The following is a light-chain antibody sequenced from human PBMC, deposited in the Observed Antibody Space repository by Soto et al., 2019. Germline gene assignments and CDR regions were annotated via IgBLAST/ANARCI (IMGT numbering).Light chain of an antibody. CDR2: SND. Sequence: QSALTQPPSASGTPGQRVTISCSGSNSNIGSNTVNWYQQLPGTAPKLLTHSNDHRPSGVADRFSGSKSGTSASLAISGLQSEDEADYYCAAWDDILNGWVFGGGTKVTVL. CDR1: NSNIGSNT. CDR3: AAWDDILNGWV. V-gene: IGLV1-44*01. J-gene: IGLJ3*02.